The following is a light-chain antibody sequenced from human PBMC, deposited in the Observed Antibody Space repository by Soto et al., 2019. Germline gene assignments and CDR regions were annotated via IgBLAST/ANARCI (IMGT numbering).Light chain of an antibody. V-gene: IGKV3-11*01. CDR3: QQCYSWPLT. J-gene: IGKJ4*01. Sequence: EIVLTQSPAILSLSPGERATLSCRAGQSLNIYLSWYQQKPGQAPRLLIYDASIRAAGIPARFSGSGSGTDVTLTISSLEPEDFAVYYCQQCYSWPLTFGGGTKVDIK. CDR2: DAS. CDR1: QSLNIY.